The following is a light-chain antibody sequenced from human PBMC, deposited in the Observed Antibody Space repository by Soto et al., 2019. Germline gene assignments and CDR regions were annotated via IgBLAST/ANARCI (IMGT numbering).Light chain of an antibody. CDR1: QSVLYNSNNKNY. CDR2: WAS. CDR3: QQYYSTPLT. V-gene: IGKV4-1*01. J-gene: IGKJ4*01. Sequence: DIVMTQSPDSLAVSLGERATINCKSSQSVLYNSNNKNYLAWYQQKPGQPPNLLIYWASTRESGVPDRFSGSGSRTDFTLTISSLQAEDVAVYYCQQYYSTPLTFGGGTKVEIK.